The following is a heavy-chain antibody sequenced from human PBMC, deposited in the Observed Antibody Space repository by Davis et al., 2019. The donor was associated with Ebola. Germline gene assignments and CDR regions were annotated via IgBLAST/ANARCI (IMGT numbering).Heavy chain of an antibody. CDR2: ISSSSSYI. J-gene: IGHJ6*02. Sequence: GESLKISCAASGFTFSSYSMNWVRQAPGKGLEWVSSISSSSSYIYYADSVKGRFTISRDNAKNSLYLQMNSLRAEDTAVYYCARVREYGMDVWGQGTTVTVSS. CDR3: ARVREYGMDV. V-gene: IGHV3-21*01. D-gene: IGHD1-26*01. CDR1: GFTFSSYS.